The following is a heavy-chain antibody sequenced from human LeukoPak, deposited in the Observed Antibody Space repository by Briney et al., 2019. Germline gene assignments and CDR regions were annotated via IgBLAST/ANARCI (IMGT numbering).Heavy chain of an antibody. CDR2: ISAYNGNT. CDR1: GYTFTSYG. D-gene: IGHD4-23*01. Sequence: ASVKVSCKASGYTFTSYGISWVRQAPGQGLEWMGWISAYNGNTNYAQKLQGRVTMTTDTSTSTAYVELSRLGSDDTAVYYCARVYGGNSAIDYWGQGTLVTLSS. V-gene: IGHV1-18*01. J-gene: IGHJ4*02. CDR3: ARVYGGNSAIDY.